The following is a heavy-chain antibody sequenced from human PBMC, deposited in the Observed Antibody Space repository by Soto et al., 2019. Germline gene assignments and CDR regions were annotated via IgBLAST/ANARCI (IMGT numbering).Heavy chain of an antibody. V-gene: IGHV3-23*01. J-gene: IGHJ4*02. Sequence: PGGSLRLSCAASGFTFGSYAMSWVRQAPGKGLEWVSAISGSGGSTYYADSVKGRFTISRDNSKNTLYLQMNSLRAEDTAVYYCPRLYYDILTGYYLDYWGQGTLVTVSS. CDR3: PRLYYDILTGYYLDY. CDR2: ISGSGGST. CDR1: GFTFGSYA. D-gene: IGHD3-9*01.